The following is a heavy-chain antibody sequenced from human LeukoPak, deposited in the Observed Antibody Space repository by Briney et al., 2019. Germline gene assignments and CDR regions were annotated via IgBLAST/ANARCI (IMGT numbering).Heavy chain of an antibody. Sequence: SETLSLTCTVSGGSISSSSYYWGWIRQPPGKGLEWIGSIYYSGSTYYNPSLKSRVTISVDTSKNQFSLKLSSVTAADTAVYYCARHASSGTITYWGQGTLVTVSS. CDR1: GGSISSSSYY. V-gene: IGHV4-39*01. J-gene: IGHJ4*02. CDR2: IYYSGST. D-gene: IGHD5-24*01. CDR3: ARHASSGTITY.